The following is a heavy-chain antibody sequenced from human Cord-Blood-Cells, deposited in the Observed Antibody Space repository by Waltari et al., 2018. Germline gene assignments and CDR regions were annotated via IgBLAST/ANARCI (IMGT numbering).Heavy chain of an antibody. V-gene: IGHV4-59*01. CDR3: ASSVTGDAFDI. Sequence: QVQLQESGPGLVKPSETLSLTCTAPGGSISSYYWCWIRQPPGKGLEWIGYIYYSGSTNYNPSLKSRVTISVDTSKNQFSLKLSSVTAADTAVYYCASSVTGDAFDIWGQGTMVTVSS. CDR1: GGSISSYY. CDR2: IYYSGST. D-gene: IGHD7-27*01. J-gene: IGHJ3*02.